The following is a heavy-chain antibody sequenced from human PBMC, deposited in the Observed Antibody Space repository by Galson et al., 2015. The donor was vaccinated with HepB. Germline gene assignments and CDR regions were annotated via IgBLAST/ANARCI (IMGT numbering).Heavy chain of an antibody. CDR3: ARAPVARYYTFFDY. J-gene: IGHJ4*02. D-gene: IGHD1-26*01. CDR1: GFTFSSYS. V-gene: IGHV3-21*01. Sequence: SLRLSCAASGFTFSSYSMNWVRQAPGKGLEWVSSISSSSSYIYYADSVKGRFTISRDNAKNSLYLQMNSLRAEDTAVYYCARAPVARYYTFFDYWGQGTLVTVSS. CDR2: ISSSSSYI.